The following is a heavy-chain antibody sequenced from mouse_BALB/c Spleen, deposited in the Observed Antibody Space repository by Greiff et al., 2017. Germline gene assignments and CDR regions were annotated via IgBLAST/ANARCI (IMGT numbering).Heavy chain of an antibody. CDR3: AREGGSEAY. CDR1: GYTFSSYW. D-gene: IGHD3-1*01. V-gene: IGHV1-9*01. Sequence: LQQSGASVKISCKATGYTFSSYWIEWVKQRPGHGLEWIGEILPGSGSTNYNEKFKGKATFTADTSSNTAYMQLSSLTSEDSAVYYCAREGGSEAYWGQGTLVTVSA. CDR2: ILPGSGST. J-gene: IGHJ3*01.